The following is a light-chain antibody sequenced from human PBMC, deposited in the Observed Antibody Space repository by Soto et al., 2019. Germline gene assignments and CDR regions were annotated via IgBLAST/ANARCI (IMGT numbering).Light chain of an antibody. CDR2: DAS. CDR1: QSISTW. J-gene: IGKJ1*01. CDR3: QQYNSYSSWT. Sequence: DMLMTQSPSTLSASVGDRVTITCLASQSISTWLAWYQQKPGRAPKLLIYDASTLESGVPSRFSGSGSGTEFTLTISSLQTDDFATYYCQQYNSYSSWTFGQGTKVDIK. V-gene: IGKV1-5*01.